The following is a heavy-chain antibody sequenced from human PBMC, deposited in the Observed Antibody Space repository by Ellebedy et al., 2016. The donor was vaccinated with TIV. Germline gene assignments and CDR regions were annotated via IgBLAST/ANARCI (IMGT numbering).Heavy chain of an antibody. V-gene: IGHV4-39*06. CDR2: INHSGST. CDR1: GGSISSSSYY. J-gene: IGHJ6*02. D-gene: IGHD2-2*01. CDR3: ARDMVVPVSYGMDV. Sequence: SETLSLTCTVSGGSISSSSYYWGWIRQPPGKGLEWIGEINHSGSTNYNPSLKSRVTISVDTSKNQFPLKLSSVTAADTAVYYCARDMVVPVSYGMDVWGQGTTVTVSS.